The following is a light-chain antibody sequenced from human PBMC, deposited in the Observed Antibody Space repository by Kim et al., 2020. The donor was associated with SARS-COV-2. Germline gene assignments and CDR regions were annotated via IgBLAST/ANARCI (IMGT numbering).Light chain of an antibody. CDR1: GSNIGAGYD. J-gene: IGLJ3*02. CDR3: HSYDSSLSGWV. CDR2: GNS. Sequence: RVTISCTGGGSNIGAGYDVHWYQHLPGTAPKLLIYGNSNRPSGVPDRFSGSKSGTSASLAITGLQAEDEADYYCHSYDSSLSGWVFGGGTKLTVL. V-gene: IGLV1-40*01.